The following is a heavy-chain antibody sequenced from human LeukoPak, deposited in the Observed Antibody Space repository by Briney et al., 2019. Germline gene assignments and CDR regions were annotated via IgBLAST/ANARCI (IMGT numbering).Heavy chain of an antibody. D-gene: IGHD6-13*01. Sequence: GGSLRLSCAASGFTVSSNYMSWVRQAPGKGLEWVSIIYSGGSTYYADSVKGRFTISRDNSKNTLHLQMNSLRAEDTAVYYCARDSGSSWYGYWGQGTLVTVSS. J-gene: IGHJ4*02. CDR1: GFTVSSNY. CDR2: IYSGGST. CDR3: ARDSGSSWYGY. V-gene: IGHV3-53*01.